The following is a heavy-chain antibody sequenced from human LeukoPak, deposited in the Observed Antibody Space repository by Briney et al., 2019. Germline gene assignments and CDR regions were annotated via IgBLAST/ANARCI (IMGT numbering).Heavy chain of an antibody. V-gene: IGHV4-59*08. D-gene: IGHD3-10*01. J-gene: IGHJ5*02. CDR3: ARWGYYGSGSYPNWFDP. CDR2: IYYSGST. Sequence: SETLSLTCTVSGGSISSYYWSWIRQPPGKGLEWIVYIYYSGSTNYNPSLKSRVTISVDTSKNQFSLKLSSVTAADTAVYYCARWGYYGSGSYPNWFDPWGQGTLVTVSS. CDR1: GGSISSYY.